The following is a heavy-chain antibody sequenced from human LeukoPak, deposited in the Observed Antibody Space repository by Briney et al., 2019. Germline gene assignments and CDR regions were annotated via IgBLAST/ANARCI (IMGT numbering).Heavy chain of an antibody. D-gene: IGHD2-15*01. J-gene: IGHJ4*02. CDR1: GGSISSYY. CDR2: IYYSGST. CDR3: ARGYCSGGSCYFYY. V-gene: IGHV4-59*01. Sequence: SETLSLTCTVSGGSISSYYWSWIRQPPGKGLGWIGYIYYSGSTNYNPSLKSRVTISVDTSKNQFSLKLSSVTAADTAVYYCARGYCSGGSCYFYYWGQGTLVTVSS.